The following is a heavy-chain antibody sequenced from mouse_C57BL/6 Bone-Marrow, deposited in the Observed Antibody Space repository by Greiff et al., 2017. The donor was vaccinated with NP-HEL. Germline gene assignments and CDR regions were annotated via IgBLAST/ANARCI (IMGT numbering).Heavy chain of an antibody. Sequence: QVQLQQPGAELVRPGTSVKLSCKASGYTFTSYWMHWVKQRPGQGLEWIGVIDPSDSYTNYNQKFKGKATLTVDTSSSTAYMQLSSLTSEDSAVYYCARTHWFAYGGQGTLVTVSA. J-gene: IGHJ3*01. V-gene: IGHV1-59*01. CDR3: ARTHWFAY. CDR2: IDPSDSYT. CDR1: GYTFTSYW.